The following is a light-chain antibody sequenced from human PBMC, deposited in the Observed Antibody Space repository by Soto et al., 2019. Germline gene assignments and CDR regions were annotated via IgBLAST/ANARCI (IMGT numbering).Light chain of an antibody. CDR1: QSVSSD. J-gene: IGKJ4*01. CDR2: GAS. CDR3: QQYNDWPLT. V-gene: IGKV3-15*01. Sequence: EIVMTQSPATLSVSTGERATLSCRASQSVSSDLAWYQQKPGQAPRLLIYGASTRATGFPARFSGSGSGTEFTLTISSLQSEDFAVYYCQQYNDWPLTFGGGTKVEIK.